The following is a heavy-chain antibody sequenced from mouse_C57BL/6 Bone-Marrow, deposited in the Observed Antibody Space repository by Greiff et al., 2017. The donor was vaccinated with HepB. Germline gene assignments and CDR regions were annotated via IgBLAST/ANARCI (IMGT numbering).Heavy chain of an antibody. V-gene: IGHV1-50*01. CDR2: IDPSDSYT. D-gene: IGHD6-2*01. CDR1: GYTFTSYW. Sequence: QVHVKQSGAELVKPGASVKLSCKASGYTFTSYWMQWVKQRPGQGLEWIGEIDPSDSYTNYNQKFKGKATLTVDTSSSTAYMQLSSLTSEDSAVYYCARFGLFAYWGQGTLVTVSA. J-gene: IGHJ3*01. CDR3: ARFGLFAY.